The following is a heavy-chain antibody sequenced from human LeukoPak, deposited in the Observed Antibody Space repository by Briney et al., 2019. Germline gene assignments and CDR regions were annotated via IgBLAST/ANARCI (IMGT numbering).Heavy chain of an antibody. Sequence: GGSLRLSCAASGFNFGSYAMNWFRQAPGKGLEWVSSISSGSSFIYYADSVKGRLTISRDNAKNSLYLQMNSLRAEDTAIYYCARDQGGERWFDPWGQGTLVTVSS. V-gene: IGHV3-21*01. CDR3: ARDQGGERWFDP. CDR2: ISSGSSFI. CDR1: GFNFGSYA. D-gene: IGHD3-16*01. J-gene: IGHJ5*02.